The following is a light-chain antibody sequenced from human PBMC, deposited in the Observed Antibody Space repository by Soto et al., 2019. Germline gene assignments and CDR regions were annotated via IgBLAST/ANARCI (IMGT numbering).Light chain of an antibody. CDR1: QSISSW. Sequence: DIQMTQSPSTLSASVGDRVTITCRASQSISSWLAWYQQKPGKAPKLLIYDAYSLESGVPSRFSGSGSGTEFTLTISSLHSDDFATYYCQQYNSYPTFGGGTKVEIK. J-gene: IGKJ4*01. CDR2: DAY. CDR3: QQYNSYPT. V-gene: IGKV1-5*01.